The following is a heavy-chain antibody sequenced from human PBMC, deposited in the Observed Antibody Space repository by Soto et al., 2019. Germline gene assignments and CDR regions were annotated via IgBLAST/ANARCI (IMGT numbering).Heavy chain of an antibody. Sequence: SETLSLTCAVYGWSFSGHSWTWIRQSPGKGLEWIGDINHSGRVNYNPTLKSRVTISLETSKNQFSLTLSAVTAADTAMYYCSTRAYDTNGYYRFDPWGQGTLVTVSS. CDR2: INHSGRV. V-gene: IGHV4-34*01. CDR3: STRAYDTNGYYRFDP. CDR1: GWSFSGHS. D-gene: IGHD3-22*01. J-gene: IGHJ5*01.